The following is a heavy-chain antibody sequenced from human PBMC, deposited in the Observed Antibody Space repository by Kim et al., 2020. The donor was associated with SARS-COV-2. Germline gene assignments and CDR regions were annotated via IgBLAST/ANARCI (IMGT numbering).Heavy chain of an antibody. J-gene: IGHJ3*02. V-gene: IGHV3-23*01. D-gene: IGHD1-26*01. CDR3: AKDAHPSPYSGSYYVGAFDI. Sequence: GGSLRLSCAASGFTFSSYAMSWVRQAPGKGLEWVSAISGSGGSTYYADSVKGRFTISRDNSKNTLYLQMNSLRAEDTAVYYCAKDAHPSPYSGSYYVGAFDIWGQGTMVTVSS. CDR1: GFTFSSYA. CDR2: ISGSGGST.